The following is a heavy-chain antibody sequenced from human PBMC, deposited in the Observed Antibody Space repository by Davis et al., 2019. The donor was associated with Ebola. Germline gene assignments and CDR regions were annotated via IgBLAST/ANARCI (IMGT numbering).Heavy chain of an antibody. D-gene: IGHD1-26*01. Sequence: ASVKVSCKASGYTLTSHYINWVRQAPGQGLEWMGIYNPSGTTTTYAQKFQGRVTMTSDTSTSTVYMELSSLTSEDTAVYYCARGREVPYYIPFDYWGQGTLVTVSS. J-gene: IGHJ4*02. CDR2: YNPSGTTT. V-gene: IGHV1-46*01. CDR3: ARGREVPYYIPFDY. CDR1: GYTLTSHY.